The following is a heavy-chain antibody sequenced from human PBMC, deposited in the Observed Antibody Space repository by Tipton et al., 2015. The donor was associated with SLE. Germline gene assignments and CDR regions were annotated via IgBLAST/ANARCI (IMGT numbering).Heavy chain of an antibody. CDR2: INHSGST. CDR1: GGSFSGYY. J-gene: IGHJ4*02. Sequence: GLVKPSETLSLTCAVYGGSFSGYYWSWIRQPPGKGLEWIGEINHSGSTNYNPSLKSRVTISVDTSKNQFSLKLSSVTAADTAVYYCARVGSGYDIDYWGQGTLVTVSS. V-gene: IGHV4-34*01. D-gene: IGHD5-12*01. CDR3: ARVGSGYDIDY.